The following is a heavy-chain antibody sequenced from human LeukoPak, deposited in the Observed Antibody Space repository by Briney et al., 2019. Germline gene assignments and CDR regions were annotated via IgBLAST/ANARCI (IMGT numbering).Heavy chain of an antibody. J-gene: IGHJ3*02. Sequence: GGSLSLSWAASGFTVSRYAMGWVRQPAGKGLGWLSSISGSGGSTYDAGSEKGRFTIPRDNSKNTLYLQMNTLRAEETAVYYCAKAARSGDPRVPGAFDIWGQGTMVTVSS. V-gene: IGHV3-23*01. CDR2: ISGSGGST. CDR3: AKAARSGDPRVPGAFDI. CDR1: GFTVSRYA. D-gene: IGHD5-18*01.